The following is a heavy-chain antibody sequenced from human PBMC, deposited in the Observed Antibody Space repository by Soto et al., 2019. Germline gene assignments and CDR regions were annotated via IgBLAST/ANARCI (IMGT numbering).Heavy chain of an antibody. J-gene: IGHJ4*02. Sequence: GGSLRLSCEASGFTFGNYAMTWVRQAPGKGLEWVSTISGSGDRTYYADSVTGRFTISRDNSKNTLYLQMHSLGVEDTAVYFCARGSPQFWQLFDNWGQGALVTVS. V-gene: IGHV3-23*01. CDR1: GFTFGNYA. CDR2: ISGSGDRT. D-gene: IGHD3-3*01. CDR3: ARGSPQFWQLFDN.